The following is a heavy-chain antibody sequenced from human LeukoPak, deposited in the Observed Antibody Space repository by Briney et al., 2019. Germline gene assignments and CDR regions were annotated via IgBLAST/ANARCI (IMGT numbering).Heavy chain of an antibody. CDR3: VSSPTYDSSGYSPFDP. Sequence: PGGSLRLSRAASGFTFSSYAMSWVRQAPGKGLEWVSAISGSAGSTYYADSVKGRFTISRDNSMNTLYLQMNSLRAEDTAVYYCVSSPTYDSSGYSPFDPWGQGTLVTVSS. J-gene: IGHJ5*02. CDR1: GFTFSSYA. CDR2: ISGSAGST. D-gene: IGHD3-22*01. V-gene: IGHV3-23*01.